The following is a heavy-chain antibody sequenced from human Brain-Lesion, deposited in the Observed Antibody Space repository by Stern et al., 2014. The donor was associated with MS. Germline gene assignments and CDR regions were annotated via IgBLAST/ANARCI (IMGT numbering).Heavy chain of an antibody. D-gene: IGHD2-2*01. Sequence: VQLVESGPGLVKPSQTLSLSCTVSGGSISSGGYYWSWIRQPAGKGLEWIGRIFNSGSTSYNPSLKSRVTRSIDTSKNQFSLRLNPMTAADTAVYYCARGRVVPGFQYYATDVWGQGTTVIVSS. J-gene: IGHJ6*02. V-gene: IGHV4-61*02. CDR3: ARGRVVPGFQYYATDV. CDR1: GGSISSGGYY. CDR2: IFNSGST.